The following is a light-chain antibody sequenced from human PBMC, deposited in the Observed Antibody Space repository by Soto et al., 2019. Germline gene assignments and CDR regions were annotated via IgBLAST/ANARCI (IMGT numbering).Light chain of an antibody. Sequence: EIQMTQSPSSLSASLGDRVTITCQANQDINDYSNWYQQKPGKAPRLLIYGASFLEVGVPSRFSGSGSGTHFTLTISSLQPEDVASYYCHQYDSLPYTFAQGTRLEIK. CDR3: HQYDSLPYT. V-gene: IGKV1-33*01. CDR1: QDINDY. J-gene: IGKJ2*01. CDR2: GAS.